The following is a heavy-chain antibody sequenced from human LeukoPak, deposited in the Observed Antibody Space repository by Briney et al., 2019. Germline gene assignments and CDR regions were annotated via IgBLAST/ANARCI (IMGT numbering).Heavy chain of an antibody. Sequence: ASVKVSCKASGYTFTSYGISWVRQAPGQGLEWMGWISAYNGNTNYAQKFQGRVTMTRDTSISTAYMELSRLRSDDTAVYYCAREPDTAMVTYWFDPWGQGTLVTVSS. CDR2: ISAYNGNT. CDR1: GYTFTSYG. V-gene: IGHV1-18*01. CDR3: AREPDTAMVTYWFDP. D-gene: IGHD5-18*01. J-gene: IGHJ5*02.